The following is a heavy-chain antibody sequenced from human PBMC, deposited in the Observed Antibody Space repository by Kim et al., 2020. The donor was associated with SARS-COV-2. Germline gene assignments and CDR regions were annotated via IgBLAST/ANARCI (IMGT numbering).Heavy chain of an antibody. J-gene: IGHJ3*02. Sequence: GGSLRLSCAASGFTFGSYAMHWVRQAPGKGLEYLSAISSNGGSTYYANSVEGRFTISRDNSKNTLYLQMGSLRAEDMALYYCARSRELDDAFDIWGQGTMVTLSS. CDR1: GFTFGSYA. V-gene: IGHV3-64*01. CDR2: ISSNGGST. CDR3: ARSRELDDAFDI. D-gene: IGHD1-26*01.